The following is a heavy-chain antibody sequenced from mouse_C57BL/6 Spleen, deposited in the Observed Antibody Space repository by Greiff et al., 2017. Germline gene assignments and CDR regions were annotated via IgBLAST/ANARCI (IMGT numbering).Heavy chain of an antibody. Sequence: VHVKQSGPELVKPGASVKIPCKASGYTFTDYNMDWVKPSHGKSLEWIGDINPNNGGTIYNQKFKGKATLTVDKSSSTAYMELRSLTSEDTAVYYCARSNYEDYYAMDYWGQGTSVTVSS. V-gene: IGHV1-18*01. J-gene: IGHJ4*01. D-gene: IGHD1-1*01. CDR2: INPNNGGT. CDR3: ARSNYEDYYAMDY. CDR1: GYTFTDYN.